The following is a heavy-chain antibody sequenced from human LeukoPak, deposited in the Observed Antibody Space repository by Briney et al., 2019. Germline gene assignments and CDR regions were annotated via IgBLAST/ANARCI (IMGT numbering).Heavy chain of an antibody. CDR1: GGSISSSSYY. D-gene: IGHD6-13*01. Sequence: SETLSLTCTVSGGSISSSSYYWGWIRQPPGKGLEWIGSIYYSGSTFYNPSLKSRVSISVDTSKNQFSLKVSSVTAADTAVYYCARRYPYSSSWTGAFDYWGQGTLVTVSS. CDR2: IYYSGST. CDR3: ARRYPYSSSWTGAFDY. J-gene: IGHJ4*02. V-gene: IGHV4-39*07.